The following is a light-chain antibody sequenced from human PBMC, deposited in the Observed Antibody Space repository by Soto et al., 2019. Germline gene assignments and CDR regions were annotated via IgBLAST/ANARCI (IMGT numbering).Light chain of an antibody. CDR2: YDS. CDR1: NIGSKS. CDR3: QVWDRTIDHPV. V-gene: IGLV3-21*04. J-gene: IGLJ3*02. Sequence: SYELTQPPSVSVAPGETARITCGGNNIGSKSVHWYQQKPGQAPVMIIYYDSDRPSGIPERFSGSSSGNTATLTISWVEAGDEADYYCQVWDRTIDHPVFGGGTKLTVL.